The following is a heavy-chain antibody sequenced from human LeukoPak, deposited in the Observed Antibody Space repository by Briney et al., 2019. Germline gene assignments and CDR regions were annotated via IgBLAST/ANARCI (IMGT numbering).Heavy chain of an antibody. CDR2: IWYDGSNK. Sequence: GRSLRLSCAASGFTFSSYGMHWVRQAPGKGLEWVAVIWYDGSNKYYADSAKGRFTISRDNSKNTLYLQMNSLRAEDTAVYYCARDLSGLLGPWGQGTLVTVSS. D-gene: IGHD3-16*01. CDR3: ARDLSGLLGP. V-gene: IGHV3-33*01. J-gene: IGHJ5*02. CDR1: GFTFSSYG.